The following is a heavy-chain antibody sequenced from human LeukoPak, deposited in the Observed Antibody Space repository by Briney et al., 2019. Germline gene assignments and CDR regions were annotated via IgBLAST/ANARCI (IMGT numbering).Heavy chain of an antibody. CDR1: GDTFTSYD. D-gene: IGHD3-10*01. Sequence: GASVKVSCKTSGDTFTSYDTNWVRQATGQGLEWMGWMNPRSGNTIYTQKSQGRVAMTRDTSTSTAYMELSSLRSEDTAVYYCARGGTLVQGVTILYGMDVWGQGSTVTVSS. V-gene: IGHV1-8*01. CDR3: ARGGTLVQGVTILYGMDV. CDR2: MNPRSGNT. J-gene: IGHJ6*02.